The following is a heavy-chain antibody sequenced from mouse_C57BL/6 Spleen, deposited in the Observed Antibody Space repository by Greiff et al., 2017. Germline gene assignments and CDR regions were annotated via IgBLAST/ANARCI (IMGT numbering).Heavy chain of an antibody. CDR1: GYSFTDYN. J-gene: IGHJ1*03. V-gene: IGHV1-39*01. D-gene: IGHD1-1*01. Sequence: SGYSFTDYNMNWVKQSNGKSLEWIGVINPNYGTTSYNQKFKGKATLTVDQSSSTAYMQLNSLTSEDSAVYYCAREDYYGSSYWYFDVWGTGTTVTVSS. CDR2: INPNYGTT. CDR3: AREDYYGSSYWYFDV.